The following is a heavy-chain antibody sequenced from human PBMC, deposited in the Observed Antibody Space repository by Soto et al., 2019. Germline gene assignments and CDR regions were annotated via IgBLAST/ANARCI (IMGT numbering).Heavy chain of an antibody. CDR1: GFTFSSYA. CDR2: ISYDGSNK. Sequence: QVQLVESGGGVVQPGRSLRLSCAASGFTFSSYAMHWVRQAPGKGLEWVAVISYDGSNKYYADSVKGRFTISRDNSKNTLYLQMNSLRAEDTAVYYCARGGYSSSWGPWPNFDYWGQGTLVTVSS. CDR3: ARGGYSSSWGPWPNFDY. J-gene: IGHJ4*02. D-gene: IGHD6-13*01. V-gene: IGHV3-30-3*01.